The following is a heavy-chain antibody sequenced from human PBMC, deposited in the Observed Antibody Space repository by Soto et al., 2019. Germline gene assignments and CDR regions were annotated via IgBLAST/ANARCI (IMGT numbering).Heavy chain of an antibody. CDR3: AKGHLSDCSGYWKYYGMDG. J-gene: IGHJ6*04. D-gene: IGHD3-22*01. CDR1: GFTFSSYA. V-gene: IGHV3-23*01. CDR2: ISGSGGST. Sequence: PGGSLRLSCAASGFTFSSYAMSWVRQAPGKGLEWVSAISGSGGSTYYADSVKGRFTISRDNSKNTLYLQMNSLRAEDTAVYYCAKGHLSDCSGYWKYYGMDGWGKGTTVTVAS.